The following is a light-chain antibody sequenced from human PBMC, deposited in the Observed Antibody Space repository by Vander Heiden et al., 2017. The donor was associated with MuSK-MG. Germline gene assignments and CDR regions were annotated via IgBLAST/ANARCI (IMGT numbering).Light chain of an antibody. CDR1: ENIRSY. Sequence: EIVMTQSPATVSVSPGEGATLSCRASENIRSYVAWYQQKPGQAPRLLIYGASTRATGIPARFSGSGSGTEFTLTMSSLQSEDFGVYFCQQYQNWPRTFGQGTKVEVK. CDR3: QQYQNWPRT. CDR2: GAS. V-gene: IGKV3D-15*01. J-gene: IGKJ1*01.